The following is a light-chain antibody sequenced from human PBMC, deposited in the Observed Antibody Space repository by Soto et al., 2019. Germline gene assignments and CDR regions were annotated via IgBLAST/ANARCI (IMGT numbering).Light chain of an antibody. CDR2: GAS. CDR1: QSVSSSY. Sequence: IVLTQSPGTLSSSPGERATLSCRASQSVSSSYLAWYQQKPGQAPRLLIYGASSRATGIPDRFSGGGSGTDFTLTISRLEPEDFAVYYCQQFSSYPLTFGGGTKV. V-gene: IGKV3-20*01. J-gene: IGKJ4*01. CDR3: QQFSSYPLT.